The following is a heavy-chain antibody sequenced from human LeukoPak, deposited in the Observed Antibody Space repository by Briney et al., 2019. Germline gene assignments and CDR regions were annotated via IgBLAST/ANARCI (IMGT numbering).Heavy chain of an antibody. V-gene: IGHV1-18*01. D-gene: IGHD3-3*01. J-gene: IGHJ6*03. CDR3: AREILIYDSWFGSVYYYYMDV. Sequence: ASVKVSCKASGYTFTSYGISWVRQAPGQGLEWMGWISAYNGNTNYAQKLQGRVTMTTDTSTITAYMELRSLRSDDTAVYYCAREILIYDSWFGSVYYYYMDVWGKGTTVTVSS. CDR2: ISAYNGNT. CDR1: GYTFTSYG.